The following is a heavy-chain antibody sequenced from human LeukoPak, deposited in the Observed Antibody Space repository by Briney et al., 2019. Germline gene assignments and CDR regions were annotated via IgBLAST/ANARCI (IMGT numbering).Heavy chain of an antibody. CDR3: ARDRGTMVRGVINDYYYYYMDV. V-gene: IGHV3-48*03. D-gene: IGHD3-10*01. Sequence: GGSLTLSCAASGFTFSSYEMNWVRQAPGKGLEWVSYISSSGSTIYYADPVKGRFTISRDNDKNSLYLQMNSLRAEDTAVYYCARDRGTMVRGVINDYYYYYMDVWGKGTTVTIS. J-gene: IGHJ6*03. CDR2: ISSSGSTI. CDR1: GFTFSSYE.